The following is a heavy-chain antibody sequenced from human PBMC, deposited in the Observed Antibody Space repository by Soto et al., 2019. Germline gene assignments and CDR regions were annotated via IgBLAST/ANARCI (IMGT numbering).Heavy chain of an antibody. CDR2: IYHSGGT. CDR3: ASHYYYDSSGYTSD. CDR1: GGSISSSNW. Sequence: QVQLQESGPGLVKPSGTLSLTCAVSGGSISSSNWWSWVRQPPGKGLEWIGEIYHSGGTNYNPSLKSRVTKSVDKSENQFSLKLSSVTAADTAVYYCASHYYYDSSGYTSDWGQGTLVTVSS. V-gene: IGHV4-4*02. D-gene: IGHD3-22*01. J-gene: IGHJ4*02.